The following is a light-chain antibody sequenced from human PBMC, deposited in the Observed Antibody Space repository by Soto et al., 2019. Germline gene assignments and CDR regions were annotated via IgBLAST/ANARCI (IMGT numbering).Light chain of an antibody. CDR2: GAS. V-gene: IGKV3-15*01. CDR1: QSVSSQ. Sequence: EIVLTQSPATLSLSPGERATLSCRASQSVSSQLAWYQQKPGQAPRLLIYGASTRATGIPARFSGSGSGTEFTLTISSLQSEDFAVYYCQQYNNWPYTFGQGTKLEIK. J-gene: IGKJ2*01. CDR3: QQYNNWPYT.